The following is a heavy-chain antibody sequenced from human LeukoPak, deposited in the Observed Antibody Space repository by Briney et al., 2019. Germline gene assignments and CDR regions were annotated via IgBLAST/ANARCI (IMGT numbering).Heavy chain of an antibody. V-gene: IGHV3-7*01. D-gene: IGHD3-22*01. J-gene: IGHJ4*02. CDR2: MNPDGSEK. Sequence: GGSLRLSCAASGFTFSSYWMSWLRQAPGKGLEWVANMNPDGSEKYFLDSVKGRFTISRDNAKSSLYLQMNSLRGDDTAVYYCARDRALYDSRRGYYYTEDDYWGQGTLVTVSS. CDR3: ARDRALYDSRRGYYYTEDDY. CDR1: GFTFSSYW.